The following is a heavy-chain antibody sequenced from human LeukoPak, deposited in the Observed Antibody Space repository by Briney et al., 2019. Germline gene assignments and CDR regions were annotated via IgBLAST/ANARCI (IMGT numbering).Heavy chain of an antibody. CDR2: INHSGST. Sequence: SETLSLTCAVYGGSVSGYYCSWIRQPPGKGLEWIGEINHSGSTNYNPSLKSRVTISVDTSKNQFSLKLSSVTAADTAVYYCARARAVAGPDYWGQGTLVTVSS. CDR1: GGSVSGYY. CDR3: ARARAVAGPDY. V-gene: IGHV4-34*01. J-gene: IGHJ4*02. D-gene: IGHD6-19*01.